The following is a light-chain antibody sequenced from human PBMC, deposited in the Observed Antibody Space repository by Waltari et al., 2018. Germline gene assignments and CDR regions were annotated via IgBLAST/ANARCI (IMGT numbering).Light chain of an antibody. CDR2: EDY. Sequence: NFMLTQPHSVSESPGKTVAISCTSSSGSIASKFVQWYQQRPGSAPTLVIYEDYERPSGVPDRFSGSIDRSSNSASLTISELKTEDEAEYYCQSYGSKIVVFGSATKLTVL. CDR3: QSYGSKIVV. CDR1: SGSIASKF. V-gene: IGLV6-57*04. J-gene: IGLJ2*01.